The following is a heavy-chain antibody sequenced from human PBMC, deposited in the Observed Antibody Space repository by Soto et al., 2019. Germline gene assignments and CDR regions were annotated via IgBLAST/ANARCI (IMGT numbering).Heavy chain of an antibody. CDR3: GRHPHALGATTWHFQN. V-gene: IGHV5-10-1*01. Sequence: GESLKISCKGSGYSFTSYWIGWVRQMPGKNLEWVGRIDPSDSYTSYSPSLEGHVTISLDKSTSTVYLQWSSLKASDTAMYYCGRHPHALGATTWHFQNWGQGTLVTVPQ. CDR2: IDPSDSYT. CDR1: GYSFTSYW. J-gene: IGHJ1*01. D-gene: IGHD1-26*01.